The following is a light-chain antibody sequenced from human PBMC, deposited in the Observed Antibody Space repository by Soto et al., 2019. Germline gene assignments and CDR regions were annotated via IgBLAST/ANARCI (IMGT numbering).Light chain of an antibody. V-gene: IGLV2-14*01. CDR1: SSDVGGYNY. Sequence: QSVLTQPASVSGSPGQSITNSCTGTSSDVGGYNYVSWYQQHPGKAPKLMIYDVSNRPSGVSNRFSGSKSGNTASLTISGLQAEDDADYYCSSFTSSNTVIFGGGTKLTVL. J-gene: IGLJ2*01. CDR2: DVS. CDR3: SSFTSSNTVI.